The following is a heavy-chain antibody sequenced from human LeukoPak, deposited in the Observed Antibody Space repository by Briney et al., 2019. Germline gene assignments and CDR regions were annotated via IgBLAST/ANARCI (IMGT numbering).Heavy chain of an antibody. J-gene: IGHJ6*03. V-gene: IGHV3-30*02. CDR3: ATTVTYYYMDV. D-gene: IGHD3-10*01. CDR1: GFTFSSYG. CDR2: IPYDGSNK. Sequence: GGSLRLSCAVSGFTFSSYGMHWVRQAPGRGLEWVAFIPYDGSNKDYADSVKGRFTISRDNSKNTLYLQMNSLRPDDTALYYCATTVTYYYMDVWGKGTTVTVSS.